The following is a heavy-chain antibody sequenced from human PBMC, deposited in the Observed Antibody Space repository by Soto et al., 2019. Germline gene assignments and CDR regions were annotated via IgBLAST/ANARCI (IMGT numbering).Heavy chain of an antibody. D-gene: IGHD3-16*01. CDR1: GFTFSSYG. Sequence: GGSLRLSCAASGFTFSSYGMHWVRQAPGKGLEWVAVIWYDGSNKYYADSVKGRFTISRDNSKNTLYLQMNSLRAEDTAVYYCARAIITRQNWFDPWGQGTLVTVSS. CDR2: IWYDGSNK. J-gene: IGHJ5*02. CDR3: ARAIITRQNWFDP. V-gene: IGHV3-33*01.